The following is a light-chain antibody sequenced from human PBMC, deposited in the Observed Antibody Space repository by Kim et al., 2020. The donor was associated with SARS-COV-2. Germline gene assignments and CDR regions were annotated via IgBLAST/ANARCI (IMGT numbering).Light chain of an antibody. CDR3: ISYTTSNTLV. CDR1: SSDVGGYNY. Sequence: QSALTQPASVSGSPGQSITISCTGTSSDVGGYNYVSWYQQHPGKAPKLLIYDVTARPSGVSNRFSGSKSANTASLTISGLQAEDEANYYCISYTTSNTLVFGGGTQLTVL. V-gene: IGLV2-14*03. CDR2: DVT. J-gene: IGLJ2*01.